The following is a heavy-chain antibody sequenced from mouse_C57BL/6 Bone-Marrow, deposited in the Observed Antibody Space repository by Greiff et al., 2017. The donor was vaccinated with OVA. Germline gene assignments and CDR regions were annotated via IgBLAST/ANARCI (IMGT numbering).Heavy chain of an antibody. J-gene: IGHJ4*01. D-gene: IGHD1-1*01. V-gene: IGHV2-5*01. CDR1: GFSLTSYG. CDR2: IWRGGST. Sequence: QVQLKQSGPGLVQPSQSLSITCTVSGFSLTSYGVHWVRQSPGKGLEWLGVIWRGGSTDYNAAFMSRLSITKDNSKSQVFFKMNSLQADDTAIYYCAKRDYYGSSPYYYAMDYWGQGTSVTVSS. CDR3: AKRDYYGSSPYYYAMDY.